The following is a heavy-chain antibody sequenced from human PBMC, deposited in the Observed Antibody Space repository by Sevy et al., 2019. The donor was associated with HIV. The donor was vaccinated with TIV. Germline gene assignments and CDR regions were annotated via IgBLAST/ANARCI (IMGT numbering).Heavy chain of an antibody. Sequence: GGSLRLSCAASGFTLSSYAMSWVRQAPGKGLEWVSAISGSGGSTYYADSVKGRFTISRDNSKNTLYLQMNSLRAEDTAVYYCAKAYHVLRYFDWSPTGYFDYWGQGALVTVSS. D-gene: IGHD3-9*01. CDR3: AKAYHVLRYFDWSPTGYFDY. V-gene: IGHV3-23*01. CDR2: ISGSGGST. CDR1: GFTLSSYA. J-gene: IGHJ4*02.